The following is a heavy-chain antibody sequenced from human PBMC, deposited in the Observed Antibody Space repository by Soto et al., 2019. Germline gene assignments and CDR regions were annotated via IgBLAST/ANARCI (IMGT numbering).Heavy chain of an antibody. CDR3: ARDGRNYDFWSGYYPFDY. CDR2: ISAYNGNT. V-gene: IGHV1-18*04. J-gene: IGHJ4*02. CDR1: GYTFTSYG. D-gene: IGHD3-3*01. Sequence: QVQLVQSGAEVKKPGASVKVSCKASGYTFTSYGISWVRQAPGQGREWMGWISAYNGNTNYAQKLQGRVTMTTDTSTSTAYMELRSLRSDDTAVYYCARDGRNYDFWSGYYPFDYWGQGTLVTVSS.